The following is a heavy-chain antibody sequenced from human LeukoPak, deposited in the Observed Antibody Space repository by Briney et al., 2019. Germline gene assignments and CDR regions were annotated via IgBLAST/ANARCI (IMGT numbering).Heavy chain of an antibody. D-gene: IGHD3-22*01. CDR1: GYTFTGYY. V-gene: IGHV1-2*02. Sequence: GASVKVSCKASGYTFTGYYMHWVRQAPGQGLEWMGWINPNSGGTNYAQKFQGRVTMTRDTSISTAYMKLSRLRSDETAVYYCARAWGDIVDRSGYYYAPWDYWGQGTLVTVSS. J-gene: IGHJ4*02. CDR3: ARAWGDIVDRSGYYYAPWDY. CDR2: INPNSGGT.